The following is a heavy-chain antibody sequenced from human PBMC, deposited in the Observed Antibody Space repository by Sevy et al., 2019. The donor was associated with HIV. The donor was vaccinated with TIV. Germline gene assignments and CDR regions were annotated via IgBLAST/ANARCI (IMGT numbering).Heavy chain of an antibody. CDR2: IKQDGSEQ. D-gene: IGHD2-15*01. J-gene: IGHJ6*02. CDR3: ARGGVVAIYYSYVMDF. Sequence: GGSLRLSCAASGFTFSSYWMSWVRQAPGKGLEWVANIKQDGSEQYYVDSVKGRFTISRDNAKNSLYLQMNSLRAEDTAVYYCARGGVVAIYYSYVMDFWGQGTTVTVSS. CDR1: GFTFSSYW. V-gene: IGHV3-7*04.